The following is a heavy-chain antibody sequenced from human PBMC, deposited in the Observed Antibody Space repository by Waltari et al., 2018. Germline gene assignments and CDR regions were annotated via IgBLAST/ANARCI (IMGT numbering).Heavy chain of an antibody. CDR1: GFSLSSYA. D-gene: IGHD5-12*01. CDR2: ISFDGSNK. Sequence: QVQLVESGGGVVQPGGSLRLSCAASGFSLSSYAIYWVSQAPGKGLEWLSLISFDGSNKNHADSVRGRFTISRDSSKVYLEMNSLRPEDTAIYYCARGPGGYSGFFDYWGQGILVTVSS. V-gene: IGHV3-30*03. J-gene: IGHJ4*02. CDR3: ARGPGGYSGFFDY.